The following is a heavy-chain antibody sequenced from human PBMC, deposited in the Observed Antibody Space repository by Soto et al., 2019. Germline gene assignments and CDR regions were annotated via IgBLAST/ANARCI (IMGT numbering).Heavy chain of an antibody. J-gene: IGHJ4*02. CDR2: VNPNGYTS. V-gene: IGHV1-46*01. D-gene: IGHD5-18*01. Sequence: ASVKVSCRSSGYSFMNYYIHWVRQAPGQGLEWMGIVNPNGYTSTLAQKFQGRLTVTSDTSTRTVYMELGSLSSEDTAVYYCARDVHRAFTTMVYWGQRSLVPVSS. CDR1: GYSFMNYY. CDR3: ARDVHRAFTTMVY.